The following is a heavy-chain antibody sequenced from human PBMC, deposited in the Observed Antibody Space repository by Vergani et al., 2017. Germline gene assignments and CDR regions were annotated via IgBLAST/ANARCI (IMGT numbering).Heavy chain of an antibody. D-gene: IGHD4-11*01. V-gene: IGHV3-23*03. CDR1: GFTFSSYA. J-gene: IGHJ4*02. CDR2: IYSGGST. CDR3: ARRYSS. Sequence: EVQLLESGGGLVQPGGSLRLSCAASGFTFSSYAMSWVRQAPGKGLEWVSVIYSGGSTYYADSVKGRFTISRDNSKNTLYLQMNSLRAEDTAVYYCARRYSSWGQGTLVTVSS.